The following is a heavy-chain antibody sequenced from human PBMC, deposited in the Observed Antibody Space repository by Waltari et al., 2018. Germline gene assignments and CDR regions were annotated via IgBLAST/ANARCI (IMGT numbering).Heavy chain of an antibody. CDR1: GYTFTGYY. CDR3: ARALEGGYSGYDSYYWYFDL. D-gene: IGHD5-12*01. Sequence: QVQLVQSGAEVKKPGASVKVSCKASGYTFTGYYMHWVRQAPGQGLGWMGRINPNSGGTNYAQKFQGRVTMTRDTSISTAYMELSRLRSDDTAVYYCARALEGGYSGYDSYYWYFDLWGRGTLVTVSS. CDR2: INPNSGGT. V-gene: IGHV1-2*06. J-gene: IGHJ2*01.